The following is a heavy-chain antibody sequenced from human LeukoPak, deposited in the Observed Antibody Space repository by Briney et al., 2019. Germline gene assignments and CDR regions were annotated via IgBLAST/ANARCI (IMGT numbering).Heavy chain of an antibody. Sequence: PSETLSLTCAVYGGSFSGYYWSWIRQPPGKGLEWIGEINHSGSTNYNPSLKSRVTISVDTSKNQFSLKLSSVTAADTAVYYCARDRRFGELGDYWGQGTLVTVSS. CDR2: INHSGST. V-gene: IGHV4-34*01. CDR1: GGSFSGYY. CDR3: ARDRRFGELGDY. D-gene: IGHD3-10*01. J-gene: IGHJ4*02.